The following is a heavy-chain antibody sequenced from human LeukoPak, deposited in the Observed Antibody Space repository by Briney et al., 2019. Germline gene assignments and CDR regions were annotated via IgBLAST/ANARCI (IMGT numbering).Heavy chain of an antibody. Sequence: GGSLRLSCAASGFTFSSYGMHWVRQAPGKGLEWVAVISSDGNNKYYADSVKGRFTISRDNSENTLFLQMNSLRADDTAVYYCAKGSRDIFRAGSGTSFLDYWGQGTLVTVSS. D-gene: IGHD3-10*01. CDR1: GFTFSSYG. CDR3: AKGSRDIFRAGSGTSFLDY. J-gene: IGHJ4*02. CDR2: ISSDGNNK. V-gene: IGHV3-30*18.